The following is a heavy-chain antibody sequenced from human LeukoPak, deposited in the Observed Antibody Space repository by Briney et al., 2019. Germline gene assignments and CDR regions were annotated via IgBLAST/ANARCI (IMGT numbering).Heavy chain of an antibody. V-gene: IGHV4-59*08. J-gene: IGHJ3*02. CDR3: ARRYAFDI. CDR1: GGSISSYC. Sequence: SETLSLTCTVSGGSISSYCWSWIRQPPGKGLEWIGYFSYSGSTNYNPSLKSRVTISVDTSKNQFSLNLTSVTAADTAVYYCARRYAFDIWGQGTMVTVSS. CDR2: FSYSGST.